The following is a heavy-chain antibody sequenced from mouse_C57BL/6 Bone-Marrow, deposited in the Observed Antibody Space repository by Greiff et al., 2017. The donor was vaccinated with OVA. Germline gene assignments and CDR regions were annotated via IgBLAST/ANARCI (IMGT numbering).Heavy chain of an antibody. CDR3: ARNYYGSSYAWFAY. V-gene: IGHV1-18*01. CDR2: INPNNGGT. J-gene: IGHJ3*01. Sequence: VQLQQSGPELVKPGASVKIPCKASGYTFTDYNMDWVKQSHGKSLEWIGDINPNNGGTIYNQKFKGKATLTVDKSSSTAYMELRSLTSEDTAVYYCARNYYGSSYAWFAYWGKGTLVTVSA. D-gene: IGHD1-1*01. CDR1: GYTFTDYN.